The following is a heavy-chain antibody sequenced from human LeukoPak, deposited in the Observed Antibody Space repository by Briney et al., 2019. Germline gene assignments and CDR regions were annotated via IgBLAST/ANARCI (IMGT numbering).Heavy chain of an antibody. J-gene: IGHJ5*02. CDR2: IYYSGST. CDR1: GGSISSSSYY. V-gene: IGHV4-39*01. D-gene: IGHD6-19*01. Sequence: SETLSLTCTVSGGSISSSSYYWGWVRQPPGKGLEWIGSIYYSGSTYYNPSLKSRVTISVDTSKNQFSLKLSSVTAADTAVYYCARHPAIGGWYRAWGQGTLVTVSS. CDR3: ARHPAIGGWYRA.